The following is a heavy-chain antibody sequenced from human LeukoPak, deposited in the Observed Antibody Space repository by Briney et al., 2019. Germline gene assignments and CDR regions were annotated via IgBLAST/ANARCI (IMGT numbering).Heavy chain of an antibody. CDR1: GGSFSGYY. V-gene: IGHV4-34*01. Sequence: SETLSLTCAVYGGSFSGYYWSWIRQPPGKGLEWIGEINHSGSTNYNPSLKSRVTISVDTSKNEFSLKLSSVTAADTAVYYCARHGRGGDPYYYGMDVWGQGTTVTVSS. D-gene: IGHD2-21*02. J-gene: IGHJ6*02. CDR2: INHSGST. CDR3: ARHGRGGDPYYYGMDV.